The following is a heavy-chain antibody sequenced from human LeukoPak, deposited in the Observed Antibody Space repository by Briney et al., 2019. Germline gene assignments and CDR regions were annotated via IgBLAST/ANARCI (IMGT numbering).Heavy chain of an antibody. J-gene: IGHJ4*02. CDR2: INPNGGDT. CDR3: ARANFLYCSSSTCFFDY. D-gene: IGHD2-15*01. V-gene: IGHV1-2*02. CDR1: GYTFTDYY. Sequence: EASVKVSCKASGYTFTDYYMHWVRQAPGQGFEWMGWINPNGGDTNYAQKFQGRVTMTRDTSISTAHMEVSRLRSDDTAVYYCARANFLYCSSSTCFFDYWGQGTLVTVSS.